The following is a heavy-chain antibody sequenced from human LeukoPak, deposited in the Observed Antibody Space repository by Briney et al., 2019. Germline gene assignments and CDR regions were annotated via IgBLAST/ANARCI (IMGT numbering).Heavy chain of an antibody. CDR3: AKTNHLQYGSSGYYIDY. Sequence: PGESLTLSCAASGFTFSSYAMSWVRHAPGKALEWVSAISRSGGNTYYADSVQGRFTISRDNSKNTLYLLMNSLRAEDTAVYCCAKTNHLQYGSSGYYIDYWGQGTLVTVSS. V-gene: IGHV3-23*01. J-gene: IGHJ4*02. CDR2: ISRSGGNT. CDR1: GFTFSSYA. D-gene: IGHD3-22*01.